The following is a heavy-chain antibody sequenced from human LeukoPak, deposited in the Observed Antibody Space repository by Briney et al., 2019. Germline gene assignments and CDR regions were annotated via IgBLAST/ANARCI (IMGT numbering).Heavy chain of an antibody. CDR1: GGTFSSYA. Sequence: ASVKVSCKASGGTFSSYAISWVRQAPGQGLEWMGWINPNSGGTNYAQKFQGWVTMTRDTSISTAYMELSRLRSDDTAVYYCARTSAYYYDSSGYSDHDAFDIWGQGTMVTVSS. V-gene: IGHV1-2*04. D-gene: IGHD3-22*01. J-gene: IGHJ3*02. CDR3: ARTSAYYYDSSGYSDHDAFDI. CDR2: INPNSGGT.